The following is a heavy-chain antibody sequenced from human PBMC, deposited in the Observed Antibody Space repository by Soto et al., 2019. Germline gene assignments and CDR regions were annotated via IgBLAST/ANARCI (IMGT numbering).Heavy chain of an antibody. J-gene: IGHJ3*02. CDR1: GGSISSYY. CDR2: IYYTGLS. V-gene: IGHV4-59*01. CDR3: ARALILTGYYTHDAFDI. Sequence: SGTRSLTCTVSGGSISSYYWSWIRQPPGKGLEWIGYIYYTGLSNSNPSLNSRVTMSVDTSKNQFSLKLSSVTAADTAVYYCARALILTGYYTHDAFDIWGQGTMVT. D-gene: IGHD3-9*01.